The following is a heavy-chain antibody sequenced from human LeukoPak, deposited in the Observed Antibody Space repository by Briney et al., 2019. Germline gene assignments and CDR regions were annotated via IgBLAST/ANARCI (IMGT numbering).Heavy chain of an antibody. CDR3: ARVNFAAAAMDV. Sequence: SGGSLRLSCAASGFTFSSDGMHWVRQAPGKGLEWVAFIRYDGSNKYYADSVKGRFTISRDNSKNTLYLQMNSLRAEDTAVYYCARVNFAAAAMDVWGKGTTVTVSS. CDR2: IRYDGSNK. CDR1: GFTFSSDG. V-gene: IGHV3-30*02. D-gene: IGHD6-13*01. J-gene: IGHJ6*04.